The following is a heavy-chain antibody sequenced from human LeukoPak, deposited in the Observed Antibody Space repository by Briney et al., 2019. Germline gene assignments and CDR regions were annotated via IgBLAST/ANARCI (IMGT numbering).Heavy chain of an antibody. V-gene: IGHV4-59*01. CDR2: IYYSGST. D-gene: IGHD6-19*01. J-gene: IGHJ4*02. CDR3: ARGGIAVAGPQIRHRKLTTFDY. CDR1: GGSISSYY. Sequence: SETLSLTCTVSGGSISSYYWSWIRQPPGKGLEWIGYIYYSGSTNYNPSLKSRVTISVDTSKNQFSLKLSSVTAADTAVYYCARGGIAVAGPQIRHRKLTTFDYWGQGTLVTVSP.